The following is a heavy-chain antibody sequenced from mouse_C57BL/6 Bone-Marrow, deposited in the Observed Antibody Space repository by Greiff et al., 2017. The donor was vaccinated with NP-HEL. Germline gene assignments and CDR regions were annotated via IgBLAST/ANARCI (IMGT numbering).Heavy chain of an antibody. Sequence: QVHVKQSGAELVKPGASVKLSCKASGYTFTSYWMHWVKQRPGQGLEWIGMIHPNSGSTNYNEKFKSKATLTVDKSSSTAYMQLSSLTSEDSAVYYCARGLYYGSRRAYWGQGTLVTVSA. J-gene: IGHJ3*01. CDR3: ARGLYYGSRRAY. CDR2: IHPNSGST. CDR1: GYTFTSYW. V-gene: IGHV1-64*01. D-gene: IGHD2-2*01.